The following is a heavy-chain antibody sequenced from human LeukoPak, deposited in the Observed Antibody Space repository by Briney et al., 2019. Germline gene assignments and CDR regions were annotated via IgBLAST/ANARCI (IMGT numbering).Heavy chain of an antibody. D-gene: IGHD6-13*01. V-gene: IGHV4-4*07. J-gene: IGHJ4*02. CDR3: GRDSLAAAGFDY. CDR1: GGSISSYY. CDR2: IYTSGST. Sequence: SETLSLTCTASGGSISSYYWSWIRQPAGKGLEWIGRIYTSGSTNYNPSLKSRVTMSVDTSKNQFSLKLSSVTAADTAVYYCGRDSLAAAGFDYWGQGTLVTVSS.